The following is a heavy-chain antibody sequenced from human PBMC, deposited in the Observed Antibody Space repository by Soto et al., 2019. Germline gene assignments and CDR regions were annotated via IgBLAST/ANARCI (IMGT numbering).Heavy chain of an antibody. Sequence: QVQLVQSGAEVREPGSSVKVSCEASGGTFRSYAINWVRQAPGQGLEWMGGIIPMFGKPNYAEKFLGRVTISADEYTRTADMEVTRLKSEDTAVYYCARSMETNYFYCMDVWGLGTTVTVSS. V-gene: IGHV1-69*01. CDR1: GGTFRSYA. J-gene: IGHJ6*02. CDR2: IIPMFGKP. CDR3: ARSMETNYFYCMDV. D-gene: IGHD2-8*01.